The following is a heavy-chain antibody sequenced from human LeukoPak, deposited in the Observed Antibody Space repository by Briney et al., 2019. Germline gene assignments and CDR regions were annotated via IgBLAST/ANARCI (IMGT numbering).Heavy chain of an antibody. V-gene: IGHV3-11*01. CDR2: ISSSGSPI. J-gene: IGHJ6*04. Sequence: GGSLRLSCAASGFTFSDYYMSWVRQAPGKGVEWVSYISSSGSPIYYADSVKGRFTISRHNAKNSLYLQMNSLRAEDTAVYYCAREGDYNWDVWGKGTTVTISS. D-gene: IGHD1-20*01. CDR1: GFTFSDYY. CDR3: AREGDYNWDV.